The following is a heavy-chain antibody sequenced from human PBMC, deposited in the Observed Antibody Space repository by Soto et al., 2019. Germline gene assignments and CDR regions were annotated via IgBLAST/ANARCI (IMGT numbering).Heavy chain of an antibody. CDR2: VNGYNGNT. V-gene: IGHV1-18*01. Sequence: QVQLVQSGAEVKKPGASVKVSCKASGYTFTSYGISWVRQAPGQGLEWMGWVNGYNGNTNYAQKFQGRVTMTTDTSTATAYMELRNLRSDDTAVFYCARDVAYSTPYPNFDYWGQGTLVTVSS. CDR3: ARDVAYSTPYPNFDY. D-gene: IGHD6-13*01. J-gene: IGHJ4*02. CDR1: GYTFTSYG.